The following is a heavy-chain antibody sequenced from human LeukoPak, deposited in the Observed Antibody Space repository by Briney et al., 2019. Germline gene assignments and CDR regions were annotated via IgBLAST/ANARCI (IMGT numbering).Heavy chain of an antibody. CDR2: INPNSGGT. V-gene: IGHV1-2*02. D-gene: IGHD6-13*01. CDR1: GYTFTYYY. J-gene: IGHJ4*02. CDR3: ARFIAAAGTCDY. Sequence: ASVKVSCKASGYTFTYYYIHWMRQAPGQGLEWMGWINPNSGGTNYAQKFQGRVTMTRDTSISTAYMELSRLRSDDTAVYYCARFIAAAGTCDYWGQGTLVTVSS.